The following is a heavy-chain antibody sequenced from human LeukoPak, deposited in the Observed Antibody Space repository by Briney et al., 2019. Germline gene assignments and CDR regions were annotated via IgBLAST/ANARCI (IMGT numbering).Heavy chain of an antibody. J-gene: IGHJ5*02. CDR1: GGSISNNY. CDR3: ARLRDWFDP. CDR2: IYYSGST. V-gene: IGHV4-59*01. Sequence: SETLSLTCTVSGGSISNNYWSWIRQPPGEGLEWIGYIYYSGSTNYNPTLKSRVTMSVDTSKNQFSLKLSSVTAADTAVYYCARLRDWFDPWGQGTLVTVSS.